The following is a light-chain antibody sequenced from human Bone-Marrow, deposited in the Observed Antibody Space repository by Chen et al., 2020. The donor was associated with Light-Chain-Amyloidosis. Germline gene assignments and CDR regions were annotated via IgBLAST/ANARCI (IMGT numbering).Light chain of an antibody. CDR2: RDT. J-gene: IGLJ2*01. V-gene: IGLV3-25*03. CDR1: DLPTKY. Sequence: SYELTQPPSVSVSPGQTARITCSGDDLPTKYAYWYQQKPGQAPVLVIHRDTGRPSGISERFSGSISGTTATLTISGVQAEDEADYHCQSADSSGTYEVIFGGGTKLTVL. CDR3: QSADSSGTYEVI.